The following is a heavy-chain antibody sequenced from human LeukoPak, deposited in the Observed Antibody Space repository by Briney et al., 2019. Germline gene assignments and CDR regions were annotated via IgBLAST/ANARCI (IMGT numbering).Heavy chain of an antibody. D-gene: IGHD2-15*01. CDR3: ASGYCSGGSCYSLPPLDY. V-gene: IGHV4-38-2*02. Sequence: SETLSLTCSISGYSISSGYFWGWIRQPPGKGLEWIGNIHHDGITYYNPSLKSRVTISVDTSKNQFSLKLSSVTAADTAVYYCASGYCSGGSCYSLPPLDYWGQGTLVTVSS. CDR2: IHHDGIT. CDR1: GYSISSGYF. J-gene: IGHJ4*02.